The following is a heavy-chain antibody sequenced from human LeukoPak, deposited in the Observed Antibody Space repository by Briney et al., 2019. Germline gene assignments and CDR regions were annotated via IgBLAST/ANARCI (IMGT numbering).Heavy chain of an antibody. Sequence: SETLSLTCAVYGGSFSGYYWSWIRQPPGKGLEWIGEINHSGSTNYNPSLKSRVTISVDTSKNQFSLKLSSVTAADTAVYYCASTATNNDNWFDPWGQGTLVTVSS. D-gene: IGHD4-17*01. V-gene: IGHV4-34*01. J-gene: IGHJ5*02. CDR3: ASTATNNDNWFDP. CDR1: GGSFSGYY. CDR2: INHSGST.